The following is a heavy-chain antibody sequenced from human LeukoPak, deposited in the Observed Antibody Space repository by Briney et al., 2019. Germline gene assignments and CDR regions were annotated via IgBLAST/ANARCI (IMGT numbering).Heavy chain of an antibody. CDR2: IYYSGST. CDR1: GGSISSYY. V-gene: IGHV4-59*01. CDR3: AGAKSPPYYYGMDV. J-gene: IGHJ6*02. Sequence: TSETLSLTCTVSGGSISSYYWSWIRQPPGKGLEWIGYIYYSGSTNYNPSLESRVIISVDTSKNQFSLRLSSVTAADTAMYYCAGAKSPPYYYGMDVWGQGTTVTASS.